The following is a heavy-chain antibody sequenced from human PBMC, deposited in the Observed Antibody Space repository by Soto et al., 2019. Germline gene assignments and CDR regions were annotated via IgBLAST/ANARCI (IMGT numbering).Heavy chain of an antibody. J-gene: IGHJ4*02. D-gene: IGHD4-17*01. Sequence: SETLSLTCSVSGGSVSDKTYYWSWIRQPPGKRLEWIGYVYYSGTTNYNPPLKSRVTISVDLSKNRFSLRLSSVTTADTALYYCARTTAVPNTLRSRYFFDYWGQGTLVTVSS. CDR1: GGSVSDKTYY. CDR3: ARTTAVPNTLRSRYFFDY. CDR2: VYYSGTT. V-gene: IGHV4-61*01.